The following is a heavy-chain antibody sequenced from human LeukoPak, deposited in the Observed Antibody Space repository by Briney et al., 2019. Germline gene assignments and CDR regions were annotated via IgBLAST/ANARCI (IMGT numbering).Heavy chain of an antibody. CDR3: ARGYYDFWSGYYWYFDL. CDR2: IYYSGST. J-gene: IGHJ2*01. Sequence: SETLSLTCTVSGGSISSHYWSWLRQPPGKGLEWIGYIYYSGSTNYNPSLKSRVTISVDTSKNQFSLKLSSVTAADTAVYYCARGYYDFWSGYYWYFDLWGRGTLVTVSS. D-gene: IGHD3-3*01. CDR1: GGSISSHY. V-gene: IGHV4-59*11.